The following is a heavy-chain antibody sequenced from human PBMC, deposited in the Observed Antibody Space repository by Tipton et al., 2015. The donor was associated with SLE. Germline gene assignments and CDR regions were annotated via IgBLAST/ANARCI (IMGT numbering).Heavy chain of an antibody. Sequence: TLSLTCSVSGGSISTTSYYWGWIRQPPGKGLEWIANIYHDGSTYYNPSLKSRVTISVDTSKNQFSLKLTSVTAADTAVYYCARGGLGVSYYYYMDVWGKGTTVTVSS. V-gene: IGHV4-39*07. CDR3: ARGGLGVSYYYYMDV. CDR1: GGSISTTSYY. J-gene: IGHJ6*03. CDR2: IYHDGST. D-gene: IGHD1-26*01.